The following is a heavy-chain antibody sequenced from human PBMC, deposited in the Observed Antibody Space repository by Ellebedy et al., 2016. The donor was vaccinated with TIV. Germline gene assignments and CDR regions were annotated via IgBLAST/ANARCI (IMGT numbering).Heavy chain of an antibody. CDR2: VGTAGET. Sequence: GESLKISCAASGFIFSNYDMHWLRQVTGQGLEWVSGVGTAGETYYAGSVRGRFTLSRENAKNSLSLQMNSLRAGDTAIYYCARGHMDVWGKGTTVTVSS. V-gene: IGHV3-13*01. CDR1: GFIFSNYD. J-gene: IGHJ6*03. CDR3: ARGHMDV.